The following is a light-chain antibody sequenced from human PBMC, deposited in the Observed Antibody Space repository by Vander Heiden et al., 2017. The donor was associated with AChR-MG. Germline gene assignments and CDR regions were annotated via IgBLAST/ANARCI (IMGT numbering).Light chain of an antibody. CDR2: GHS. Sequence: QSVLTQPPSVSGAPGQRVTISCTGSSSNIGAGYDVHWYQQLPGPAPKLLIYGHSNRPSGVPDRFSCSKSGTSATMAITGLQAEDEADYYCQSYDSSLSGLYVFGTGTKVTVL. CDR1: SSNIGAGYD. J-gene: IGLJ1*01. CDR3: QSYDSSLSGLYV. V-gene: IGLV1-40*01.